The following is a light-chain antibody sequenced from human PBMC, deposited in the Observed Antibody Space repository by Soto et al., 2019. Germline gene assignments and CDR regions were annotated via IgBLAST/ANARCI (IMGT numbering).Light chain of an antibody. CDR3: CSYAGSSTFVV. CDR1: SSDVGSYNL. V-gene: IGLV2-23*03. J-gene: IGLJ2*01. CDR2: EGS. Sequence: QSALTQPASVSGSTGQSITISCTGTSSDVGSYNLVSWYQQHPGKAPKLMIYEGSKRPSGVSNRFSGSKSGNTASLTISGLQAEYEADYYCCSYAGSSTFVVFGGVTTLTVL.